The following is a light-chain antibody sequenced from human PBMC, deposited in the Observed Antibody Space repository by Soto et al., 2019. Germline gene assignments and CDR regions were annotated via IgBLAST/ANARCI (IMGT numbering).Light chain of an antibody. CDR2: GAS. V-gene: IGKV3-20*01. CDR1: QSVSSSY. J-gene: IGKJ5*01. Sequence: EIVLTQSPGTLSLSPGERATLSCRASQSVSSSYLAWYQQKPGQAPRLLIYGASNRATGIPDRFSGSGSGTEFTLTISSLQSEDFALYFCQQYNYWPPVTFGQGTRLEIK. CDR3: QQYNYWPPVT.